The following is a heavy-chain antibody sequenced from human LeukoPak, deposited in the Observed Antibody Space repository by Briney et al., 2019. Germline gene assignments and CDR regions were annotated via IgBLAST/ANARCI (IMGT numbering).Heavy chain of an antibody. CDR2: IYSGGST. CDR3: ARERYGSGSSDAFDI. D-gene: IGHD3-10*01. Sequence: PGGSLRLSCAASGFTVSGNYMSWVCQAPGKGLEWVSIIYSGGSTYYADSVKGRFTISRDNSKNTLYLQMNSLRAEDTAVYYCARERYGSGSSDAFDIWGQGTMVTVSS. J-gene: IGHJ3*02. V-gene: IGHV3-66*01. CDR1: GFTVSGNY.